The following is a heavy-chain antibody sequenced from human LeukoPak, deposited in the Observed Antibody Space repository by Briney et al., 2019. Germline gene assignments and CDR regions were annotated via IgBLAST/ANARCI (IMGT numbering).Heavy chain of an antibody. CDR3: ANRYYGYSQAYFDY. CDR2: IRYDGSNK. CDR1: GFTFSSYG. D-gene: IGHD3-3*01. Sequence: AGGSLRLSCAASGFTFSSYGMHWVRQAPGKGLEWVAFIRYDGSNKYYADSVKGRFTISRDNSKNTLYLQMNSLRAEDTAVYYCANRYYGYSQAYFDYWGQGTLVTVSS. J-gene: IGHJ4*02. V-gene: IGHV3-30*02.